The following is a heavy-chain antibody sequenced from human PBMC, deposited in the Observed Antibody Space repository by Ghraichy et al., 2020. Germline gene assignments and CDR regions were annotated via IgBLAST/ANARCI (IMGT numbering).Heavy chain of an antibody. CDR3: AREIEVLSSYYYHHMDV. CDR2: TYYKSKWNN. CDR1: GDTVSSNNAA. Sequence: SETLSLTCAISGDTVSSNNAAWNWIRQSPSRGLEWLGRTYYKSKWNNDYDISVKSRITINQDTSKKQFSLQLNSVTPEDTAIYYCAREIEVLSSYYYHHMDVWGQGTTVTASS. V-gene: IGHV6-1*01. J-gene: IGHJ6*02. D-gene: IGHD2-21*01.